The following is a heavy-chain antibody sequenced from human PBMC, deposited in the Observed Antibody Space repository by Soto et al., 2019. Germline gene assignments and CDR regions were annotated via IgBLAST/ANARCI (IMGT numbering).Heavy chain of an antibody. J-gene: IGHJ4*02. CDR1: GFTFRSYA. D-gene: IGHD1-20*01. CDR2: ISGSGGST. Sequence: GSLRLSCAASGFTFRSYAMSWVRQAPGKGLEWVSAISGSGGSTYYADSVKGRFTISRDNSKNTLYLQMNSLRAEDTAVYYCAKGVISRITGTYFDYWGQGTLVTVSS. CDR3: AKGVISRITGTYFDY. V-gene: IGHV3-23*01.